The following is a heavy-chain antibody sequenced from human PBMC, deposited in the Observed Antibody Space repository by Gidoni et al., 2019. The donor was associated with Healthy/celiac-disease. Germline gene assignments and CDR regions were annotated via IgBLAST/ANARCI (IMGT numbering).Heavy chain of an antibody. CDR3: ARERGGLRHSFDY. CDR1: GFPFSSYA. CDR2: ISYEGSNK. Sequence: QVQLVESGGGVVQPGRSLRLSCAASGFPFSSYAMHWVRQAPGKGLEWVAVISYEGSNKYYADSVKGRFTISRDNSKNTLYLQMNSLRAEDTAVYYCARERGGLRHSFDYWGQGTLVTVSS. J-gene: IGHJ4*02. V-gene: IGHV3-30-3*01. D-gene: IGHD4-17*01.